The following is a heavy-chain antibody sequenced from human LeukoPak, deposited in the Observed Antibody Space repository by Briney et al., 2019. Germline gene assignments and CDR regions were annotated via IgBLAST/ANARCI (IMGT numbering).Heavy chain of an antibody. CDR1: GYTFTGYY. CDR3: ARDVGEYCSSTNCYASNY. J-gene: IGHJ4*02. D-gene: IGHD2-2*01. CDR2: INPNSGGT. Sequence: ASVKVSCKASGYTFTGYYMHWVRQAPGQGLEWMGWINPNSGGTSYAQKFQGRVTMTRDTSISTVYMELSRLRSDDTAVYYCARDVGEYCSSTNCYASNYWGQGTLVTVSS. V-gene: IGHV1-2*02.